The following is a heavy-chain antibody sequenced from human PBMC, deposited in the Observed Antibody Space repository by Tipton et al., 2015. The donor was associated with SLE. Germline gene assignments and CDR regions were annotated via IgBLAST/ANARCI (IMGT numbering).Heavy chain of an antibody. J-gene: IGHJ4*02. D-gene: IGHD6-19*01. Sequence: TLSLTCTVSGGSIPSGAYYWGWVRQPPGKGLEWIGSVYYSGSTHYNPSLKSRVTISLDTSQNQFSLRLTSVTAADTAVYYCSRRSSGWSFAYWGQGSEVTVSS. V-gene: IGHV4-39*01. CDR3: SRRSSGWSFAY. CDR2: VYYSGST. CDR1: GGSIPSGAYY.